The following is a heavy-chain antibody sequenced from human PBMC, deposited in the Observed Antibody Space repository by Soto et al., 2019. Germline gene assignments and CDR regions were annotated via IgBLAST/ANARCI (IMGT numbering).Heavy chain of an antibody. CDR3: AKDGLGIAAAGFYYYYYMDV. CDR1: GFTFSSYA. J-gene: IGHJ6*03. V-gene: IGHV3-23*01. D-gene: IGHD6-13*01. CDR2: ISGSGGST. Sequence: GGSLRLSCAASGFTFSSYAMSWVRQAPGKGLEWVSAISGSGGSTYYADSVKGRFTISRDNSKNTLYLQMNSLRAEDTAVYYCAKDGLGIAAAGFYYYYYMDVWGKGTTVTVSS.